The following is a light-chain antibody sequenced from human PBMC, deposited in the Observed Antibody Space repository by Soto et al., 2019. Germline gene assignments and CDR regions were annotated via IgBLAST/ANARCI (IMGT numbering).Light chain of an antibody. CDR1: QSVSSSY. CDR2: RAS. V-gene: IGKV3-20*01. CDR3: HQYVSSWT. Sequence: IVLTQSPGTLSLSPWERATLSCRASQSVSSSYLAWYQQKPGQAPKVLIYRASSRATGIPDRFSGSGSGTDFTLTISRLEPEDFAVYYCHQYVSSWTFGQGTKVDIK. J-gene: IGKJ1*01.